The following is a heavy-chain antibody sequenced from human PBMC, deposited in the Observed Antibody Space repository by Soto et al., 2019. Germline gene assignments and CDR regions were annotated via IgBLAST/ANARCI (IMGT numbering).Heavy chain of an antibody. CDR2: ISGVRDYI. Sequence: GGSLRLSCAASGFTFSYYPLHWVRRAPGKGLEWVSSISGVRDYIRYADSVRGRFAISRDNAKTSLYLQMNSLTAEDTAVYYCAREGVHNYTEYYFDYWGQGTLVTVSS. D-gene: IGHD3-10*01. CDR3: AREGVHNYTEYYFDY. J-gene: IGHJ4*02. CDR1: GFTFSYYP. V-gene: IGHV3-21*06.